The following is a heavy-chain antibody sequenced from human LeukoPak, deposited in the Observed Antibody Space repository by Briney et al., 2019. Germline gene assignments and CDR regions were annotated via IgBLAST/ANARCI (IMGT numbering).Heavy chain of an antibody. D-gene: IGHD2-15*01. CDR3: ARDRMYCSGGSCYEGDWFDP. V-gene: IGHV1-2*02. J-gene: IGHJ5*02. CDR1: GYTFTGYY. CDR2: INPNSGGT. Sequence: GASVKVSCKASGYTFTGYYMHWVRQAPGQGLEWMGWINPNSGGTNYAQKFQGRVTMTTDTSTSTAYMELRSLRSDDTAVYYCARDRMYCSGGSCYEGDWFDPWGQGTLVTVSS.